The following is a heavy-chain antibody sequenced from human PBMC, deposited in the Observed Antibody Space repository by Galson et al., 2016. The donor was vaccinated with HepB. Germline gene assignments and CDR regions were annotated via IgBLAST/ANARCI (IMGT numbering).Heavy chain of an antibody. V-gene: IGHV3-48*02. J-gene: IGHJ3*02. D-gene: IGHD6-13*01. Sequence: SLRLSCAASGFTFSRYSMNWVRQAPGKGLEWVSHIRSRSSTIYYADSVRGRFTISRDNTKNSLYLQTNSLRDEDTAVYYCARDGSSQFSSNWYVAFDIWGQGTVVTVSS. CDR2: IRSRSSTI. CDR1: GFTFSRYS. CDR3: ARDGSSQFSSNWYVAFDI.